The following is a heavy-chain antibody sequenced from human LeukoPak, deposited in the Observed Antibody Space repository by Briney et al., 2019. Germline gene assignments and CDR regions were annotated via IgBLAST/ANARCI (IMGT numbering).Heavy chain of an antibody. CDR1: GGSISSGDYY. CDR3: ARGPYTAASSDWYYYYYYMDV. Sequence: SQTLSLTCTVSGGSISSGDYYWSWIRQPPGKGLEWIGYIYYSGSTYYNPSLKSRVTISVDTSKNQFSLKLSSVTAADTAVYYCARGPYTAASSDWYYYYYYMDVWGKGTTVTVSS. V-gene: IGHV4-30-4*01. J-gene: IGHJ6*03. CDR2: IYYSGST. D-gene: IGHD2-2*01.